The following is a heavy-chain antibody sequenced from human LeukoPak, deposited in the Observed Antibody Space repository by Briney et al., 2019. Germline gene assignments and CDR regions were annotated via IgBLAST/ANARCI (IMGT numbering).Heavy chain of an antibody. J-gene: IGHJ4*02. CDR2: IDYDGGSG. CDR1: GFTFSSYG. V-gene: IGHV3-23*01. CDR3: AKEPGGYSSGWYGY. D-gene: IGHD6-19*01. Sequence: GGSLRLSCAASGFTFSSYGMSWVRQAPGKGLEWVSSIDYDGGSGHYADSVKGRFTISRDNSKNTLYLQMNSLRAEDTAVYYCAKEPGGYSSGWYGYWGQGTLVTVSS.